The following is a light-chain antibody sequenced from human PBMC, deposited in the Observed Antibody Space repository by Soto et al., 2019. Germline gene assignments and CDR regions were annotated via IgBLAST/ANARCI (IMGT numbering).Light chain of an antibody. CDR3: SSYASSSTPYV. CDR1: SRDVGCYNY. J-gene: IGLJ1*01. CDR2: DVS. V-gene: IGLV2-14*03. Sequence: QSVLTQPASVSGSPGQSITISCTGTSRDVGCYNYVSWYQQHPGKAPKLMIYDVSYRPSGVFNLFSGSKSGNTVSLTVSGLQAEDEADYYCSSYASSSTPYVFGTGTKVTVL.